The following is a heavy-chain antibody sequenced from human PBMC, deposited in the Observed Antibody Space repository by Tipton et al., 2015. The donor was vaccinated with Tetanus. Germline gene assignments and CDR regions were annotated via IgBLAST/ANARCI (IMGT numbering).Heavy chain of an antibody. Sequence: TLFLTCSVTDYSISTGYYWGWIRQPPGKGLEWIGSIFHRGSTYYNASLKSRVTISVDTSKNQFSLKLSSVTAADTGVYYCARHQSGYFTPFDYWGQGNLVTVSS. CDR1: DYSISTGYY. CDR3: ARHQSGYFTPFDY. V-gene: IGHV4-38-2*01. D-gene: IGHD3-3*01. J-gene: IGHJ4*02. CDR2: IFHRGST.